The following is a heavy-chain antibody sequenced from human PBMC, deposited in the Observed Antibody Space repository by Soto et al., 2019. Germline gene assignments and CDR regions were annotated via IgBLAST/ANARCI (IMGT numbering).Heavy chain of an antibody. CDR2: IIPIFGTA. CDR3: ASEVVTPRGYFDY. Sequence: QVQLVESGGGVVQPGRSLRLSCAASGFTFSSYAISWVRQAPGQGLEWMGGIIPIFGTANYAQKFQGRVTITADESTSTAYMELSSLRSEDTAVYYCASEVVTPRGYFDYWGQGTLVTVSS. V-gene: IGHV1-69*01. CDR1: GFTFSSYA. D-gene: IGHD2-21*02. J-gene: IGHJ4*02.